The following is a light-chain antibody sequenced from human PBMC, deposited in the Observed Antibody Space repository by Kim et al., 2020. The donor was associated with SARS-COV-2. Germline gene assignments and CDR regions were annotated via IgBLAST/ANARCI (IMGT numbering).Light chain of an antibody. Sequence: GEVGWRRGRGDSKCAVGGDERRAEGGPRYLMKLNSDGSHSKGDGIPDRFSGSSSGAERYLTISSLQSEDEADYYCQTWGTGIVVFGGGTQLTVL. CDR1: RGDSKCA. V-gene: IGLV4-69*01. J-gene: IGLJ2*01. CDR2: LNSDGSH. CDR3: QTWGTGIVV.